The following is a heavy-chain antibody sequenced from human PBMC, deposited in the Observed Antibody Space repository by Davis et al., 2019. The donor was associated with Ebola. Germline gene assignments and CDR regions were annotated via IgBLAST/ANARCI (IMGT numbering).Heavy chain of an antibody. CDR2: LYWDDDK. Sequence: SGPTLVKPTQTLTLTCTFSGFSXXXXXXXXXXXXXPPFLSLLCLSLLYWDDDKRYSPSLKSRLTITKDTSKNQVVLTMTNMDPVAPSTYYCAYRGIAVAGAFDYWGQGTLVTVSS. V-gene: IGHV2-5*02. CDR3: AYRGIAVAGAFDY. CDR1: GFSXXXXXXX. D-gene: IGHD6-19*01. J-gene: IGHJ4*02.